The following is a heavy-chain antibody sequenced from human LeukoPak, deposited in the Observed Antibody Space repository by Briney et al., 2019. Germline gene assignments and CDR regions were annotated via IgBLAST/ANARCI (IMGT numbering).Heavy chain of an antibody. J-gene: IGHJ4*02. V-gene: IGHV3-23*01. Sequence: GGSLRLSCAASGFTFSNAWMNWVRQAPGKGLEWVSGISGSGDSTYYADSVKGRFTISRDNSKNTLYLQMNSLRAEDAAVYYCAKDIGRIWDTLTGWPIAAFDYWGQGTLVTVSS. D-gene: IGHD3-9*01. CDR1: GFTFSNAW. CDR2: ISGSGDST. CDR3: AKDIGRIWDTLTGWPIAAFDY.